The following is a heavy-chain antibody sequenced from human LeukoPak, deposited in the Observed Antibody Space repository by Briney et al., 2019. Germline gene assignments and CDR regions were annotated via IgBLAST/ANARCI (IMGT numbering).Heavy chain of an antibody. Sequence: ASVKVSCKASGYTFTSYAMHWVRQAPGQRLEWMGWINAGNGNTKYSQKFQGRVTITRDTSASTAYMELSSLRSEDTAVYYCASIAQAYCGGDCYWGFDYWGQGTLVTVSS. V-gene: IGHV1-3*01. CDR2: INAGNGNT. CDR1: GYTFTSYA. J-gene: IGHJ4*02. CDR3: ASIAQAYCGGDCYWGFDY. D-gene: IGHD2-21*02.